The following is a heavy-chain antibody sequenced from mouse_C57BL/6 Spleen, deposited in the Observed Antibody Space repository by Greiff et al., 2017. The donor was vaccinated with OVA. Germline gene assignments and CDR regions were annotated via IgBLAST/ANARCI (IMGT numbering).Heavy chain of an antibody. J-gene: IGHJ4*01. CDR3: ASRWFPYYAMDY. Sequence: EVKLMESGGGLVKPGGSLKLSCAASGFTFSDYGMHWVRQAPEKGLEWVAYISSGSSTIYYADTVKGRFTLARDNAKNTLFLQMTSLRSEDTAMYYCASRWFPYYAMDYWGQGTSVTVSS. CDR1: GFTFSDYG. D-gene: IGHD2-3*01. CDR2: ISSGSSTI. V-gene: IGHV5-17*01.